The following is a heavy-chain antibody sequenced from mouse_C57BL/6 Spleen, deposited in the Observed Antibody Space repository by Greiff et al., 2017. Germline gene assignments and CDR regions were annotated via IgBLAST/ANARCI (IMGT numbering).Heavy chain of an antibody. CDR1: GYTFTSYW. CDR3: ARESLITTVVGYFDV. V-gene: IGHV1-53*01. J-gene: IGHJ1*03. D-gene: IGHD1-1*01. Sequence: QVQLQQPGTELVKPGASVKLSCKASGYTFTSYWMHWVKQRPGQGLEWIGNINPSNGGTNYNEKFKSQATLTVDKSSSTAYMQLSSLTSEDSAVYYCARESLITTVVGYFDVWGTGTTVTVAS. CDR2: INPSNGGT.